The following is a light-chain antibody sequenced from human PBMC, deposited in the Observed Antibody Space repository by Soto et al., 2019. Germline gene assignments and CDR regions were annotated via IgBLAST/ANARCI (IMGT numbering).Light chain of an antibody. CDR2: GAS. J-gene: IGKJ1*01. CDR1: QSIDNT. Sequence: EIVMTQSPATLSVSPGEGATLSCRASQSIDNTIAWYQQEPGQAPRLLIYGASSRATGIPDRFSGSGSGTDFTLTISRLEPEDFAVYYCQQYGNSPQTFGQGTKVDIK. CDR3: QQYGNSPQT. V-gene: IGKV3-20*01.